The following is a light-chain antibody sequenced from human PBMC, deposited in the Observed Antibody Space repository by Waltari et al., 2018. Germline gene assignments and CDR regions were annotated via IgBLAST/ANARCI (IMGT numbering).Light chain of an antibody. J-gene: IGLJ3*02. Sequence: SLGQSITISCTGTSSDVGGYNYVYRYQQHPGKAPKLMIFDVSKRPSGVSNRFSGSKSGNTASLTISGLQAEDEADYYCCSYADSSTWVFGGGTKLTVL. CDR1: SSDVGGYNY. CDR2: DVS. V-gene: IGLV2-23*02. CDR3: CSYADSSTWV.